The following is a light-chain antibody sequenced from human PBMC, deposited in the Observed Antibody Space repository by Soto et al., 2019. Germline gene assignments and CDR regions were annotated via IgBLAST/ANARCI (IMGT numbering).Light chain of an antibody. CDR2: SNN. CDR3: SAWDDSLNVVV. CDR1: SSNIGSNT. Sequence: QSVLTQPPSASGTPGQRVTISCSGSSSNIGSNTVNWYQQLPRTAPKLLIYSNNQRPSGVPDRFSGTKSGTSASLAISVLQSDDEAYYYWSAWDDSLNVVVFGGGTKLTVL. J-gene: IGLJ2*01. V-gene: IGLV1-44*01.